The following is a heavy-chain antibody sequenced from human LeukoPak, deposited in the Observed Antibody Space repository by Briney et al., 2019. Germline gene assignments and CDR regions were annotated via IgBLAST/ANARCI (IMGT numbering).Heavy chain of an antibody. CDR1: GFTFTSYA. V-gene: IGHV3-23*01. Sequence: GGSLRLSCVASGFTFTSYAMSWVRQAPGKGLEWVSVIGDRGDITYYADSVKGRFTISRDTSKNTLFLQVNSLRADDTAVYYCVRDGSGSLPFDYWGQGTLVTVSS. J-gene: IGHJ4*02. CDR3: VRDGSGSLPFDY. D-gene: IGHD1-26*01. CDR2: IGDRGDIT.